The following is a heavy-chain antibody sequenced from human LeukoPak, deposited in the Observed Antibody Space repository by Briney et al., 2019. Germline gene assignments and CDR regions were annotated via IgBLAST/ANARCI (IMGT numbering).Heavy chain of an antibody. J-gene: IGHJ5*02. CDR3: ARTPFLFGVVILWFAP. D-gene: IGHD3-3*01. CDR1: GGSISSGSYY. CDR2: IYTSGST. Sequence: SETLSLTCTVSGGSISSGSYYWSWIRQPAGKGLEWIGRIYTSGSTNYNPSLKSRVTISVDTSKNQFSLKLSSVTAADTAVYYRARTPFLFGVVILWFAPWGQGTLVTVSS. V-gene: IGHV4-61*02.